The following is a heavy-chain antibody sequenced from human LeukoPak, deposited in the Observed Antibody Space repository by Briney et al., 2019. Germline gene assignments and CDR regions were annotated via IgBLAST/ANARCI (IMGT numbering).Heavy chain of an antibody. CDR3: ARKDYGDYDY. D-gene: IGHD4-17*01. Sequence: GSLRLSCAASGFTVSSNYMSWVRQAPGKGLEWIGEIYHSGSTNYNPSLKSRVTISVDKSKNQFSLKLSSVTAADTAVYYCARKDYGDYDYWGQGTLVTVSS. V-gene: IGHV4-4*02. CDR2: IYHSGST. J-gene: IGHJ4*02. CDR1: GFTVSSNY.